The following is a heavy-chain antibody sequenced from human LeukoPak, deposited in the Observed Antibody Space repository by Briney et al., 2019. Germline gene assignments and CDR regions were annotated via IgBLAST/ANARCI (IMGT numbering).Heavy chain of an antibody. CDR2: IYWDDDK. J-gene: IGHJ5*02. V-gene: IGHV2-5*02. CDR3: AHSWWYYYDSSGYWPRFDP. CDR1: GFSLSTSGVS. D-gene: IGHD3-22*01. Sequence: SGPTLVKPTQTLTLTCTFSGFSLSTSGVSVGWIRQPPGKALEWLALIYWDDDKRYSPSLKSRLTITKDTSKNQVVLTMTNMDPVDTATYYCAHSWWYYYDSSGYWPRFDPWGQGTLVTVSS.